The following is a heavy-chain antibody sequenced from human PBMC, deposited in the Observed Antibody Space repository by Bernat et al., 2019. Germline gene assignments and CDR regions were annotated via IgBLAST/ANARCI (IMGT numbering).Heavy chain of an antibody. CDR2: IYYSGST. V-gene: IGHV4-59*01. D-gene: IGHD5-18*01. Sequence: QVQLQESGPGLVKPSETLSLTCTVSGGTLSSYYWSWIRQPPGKGLEWIGYIYYSGSTNYNPALKSRVTISVDTSRNQFSLKLSSVTAADTAVYYCARGYSAFDYWGQGTLVTVSS. J-gene: IGHJ4*02. CDR1: GGTLSSYY. CDR3: ARGYSAFDY.